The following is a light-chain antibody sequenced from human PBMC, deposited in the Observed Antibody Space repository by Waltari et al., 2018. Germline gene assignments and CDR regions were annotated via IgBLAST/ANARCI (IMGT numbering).Light chain of an antibody. CDR2: GVS. Sequence: DIVLTQSPGTLSLSPGERATPSCRDSQSVSSTYLAWYQQKPGQAPRLLIYGVSSRATGIPDRFSGSGSGTDFTLTISRLDPEDFAVYFCQQYSSAPNTFGQGTKLEIK. J-gene: IGKJ2*01. CDR1: QSVSSTY. CDR3: QQYSSAPNT. V-gene: IGKV3-20*01.